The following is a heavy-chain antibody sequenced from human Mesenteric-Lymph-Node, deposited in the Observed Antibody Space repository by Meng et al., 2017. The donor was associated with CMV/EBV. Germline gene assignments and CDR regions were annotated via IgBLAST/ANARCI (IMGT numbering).Heavy chain of an antibody. CDR1: GFTFSTSG. D-gene: IGHD4/OR15-4a*01. J-gene: IGHJ4*02. CDR3: VTAGGTNYLAYYFDY. Sequence: GGSLRLSCAASGFTFSTSGMHWVRQAPGKGLQWVAYIRHDGTIEHYADSVKDRLTISRDNSKNTLYLQINSLRVEDTAIYYCVTAGGTNYLAYYFDYWGQGTLVTVSS. CDR2: IRHDGTIE. V-gene: IGHV3-30*02.